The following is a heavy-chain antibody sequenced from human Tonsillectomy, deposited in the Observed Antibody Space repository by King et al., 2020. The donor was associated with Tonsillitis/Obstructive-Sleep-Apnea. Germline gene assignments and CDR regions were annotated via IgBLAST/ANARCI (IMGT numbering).Heavy chain of an antibody. CDR2: ISSRGRTI. Sequence: VQLVESGGGLVQPGGSLRLSCAASGFTFSSYTMSWVRQAPGKGLEWISYISSRGRTIYYADSVKGRFTISRDNAKNSLYLQMNSLGDDDTAVYYCTRDRPHFYWGQGALVTVSS. J-gene: IGHJ4*02. CDR1: GFTFSSYT. V-gene: IGHV3-48*02. D-gene: IGHD3-3*02. CDR3: TRDRPHFY.